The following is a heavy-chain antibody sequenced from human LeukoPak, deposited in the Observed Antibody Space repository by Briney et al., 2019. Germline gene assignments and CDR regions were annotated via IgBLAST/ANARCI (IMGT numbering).Heavy chain of an antibody. Sequence: PGGSLRLSCAASGFTFSSYGMHWDRQTPGKGLEWVAVIWYDGSNKYYADSVKGRFTISRDNSKNTLYLQMNSLRAEDTAVYYCAKDNYDSSGYLIGYWGQGTLVTVSS. CDR2: IWYDGSNK. J-gene: IGHJ4*02. D-gene: IGHD3-22*01. CDR3: AKDNYDSSGYLIGY. CDR1: GFTFSSYG. V-gene: IGHV3-33*06.